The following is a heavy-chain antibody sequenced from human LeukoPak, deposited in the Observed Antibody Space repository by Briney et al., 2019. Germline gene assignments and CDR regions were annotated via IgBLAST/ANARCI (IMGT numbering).Heavy chain of an antibody. CDR3: ARGSGYDPDDY. D-gene: IGHD5-12*01. Sequence: GRSLRLSCAASGFTFSSYGMHWVRQAPGKGLEWVAVIWYDGSNKYYADSVKGRFTISRDNSKNTLYLQMNSLRAEDTAVYYCARGSGYDPDDYWGQGTLVTVSS. J-gene: IGHJ4*02. CDR1: GFTFSSYG. V-gene: IGHV3-33*01. CDR2: IWYDGSNK.